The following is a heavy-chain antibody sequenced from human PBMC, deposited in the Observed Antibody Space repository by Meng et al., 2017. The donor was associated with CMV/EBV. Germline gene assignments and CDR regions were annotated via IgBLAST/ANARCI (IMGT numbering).Heavy chain of an antibody. D-gene: IGHD2-2*01. CDR3: ARCVVVPAAHATPRIWFDP. Sequence: SETLSPTCTVSGGSVSSGSYYWSWIRQPPGKGLEWIGYIYYSGSTHYNPSLKSRVTISVDTSKNQFSLKLSSVTAADTAVYYCARCVVVPAAHATPRIWFDPWGQGTLVTVSS. J-gene: IGHJ5*02. CDR1: GGSVSSGSYY. V-gene: IGHV4-61*01. CDR2: IYYSGST.